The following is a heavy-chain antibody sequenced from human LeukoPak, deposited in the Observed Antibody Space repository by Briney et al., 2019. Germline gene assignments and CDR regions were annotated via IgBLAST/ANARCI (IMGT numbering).Heavy chain of an antibody. CDR1: GGSISSSSYY. CDR2: IYYSGST. V-gene: IGHV4-39*07. D-gene: IGHD1-26*01. Sequence: SETLSLTCTVSGGSISSSSYYWGWIRKPPGKGLEWIGSIYYSGSTYYNPSLKSRVSISLDMSKNQFSLKLSSVTAADTAVYYCARGGSYFGYWGQGTLVTVSS. J-gene: IGHJ4*02. CDR3: ARGGSYFGY.